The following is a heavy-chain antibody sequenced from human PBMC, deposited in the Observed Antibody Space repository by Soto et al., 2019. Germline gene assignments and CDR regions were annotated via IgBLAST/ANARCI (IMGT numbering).Heavy chain of an antibody. CDR1: GGSISSYY. CDR3: ARHISEGAGSFDYYYYMDV. Sequence: QVQLQESGPGLVKPSETLSLTCTVSGGSISSYYWSWIRQPPGKGLEWIGYIYYIGSTNYNPSLKSRVTISVDTSKNQFSLKLSSVTAADTAVYYCARHISEGAGSFDYYYYMDVWGKGTTVTVCS. J-gene: IGHJ6*03. CDR2: IYYIGST. V-gene: IGHV4-59*08. D-gene: IGHD3-16*01.